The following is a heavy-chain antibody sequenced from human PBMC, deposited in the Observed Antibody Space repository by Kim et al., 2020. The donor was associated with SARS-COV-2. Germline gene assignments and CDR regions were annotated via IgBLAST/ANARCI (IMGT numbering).Heavy chain of an antibody. J-gene: IGHJ4*02. CDR1: GGSISSSSYY. V-gene: IGHV4-39*02. CDR3: ARESAWPRVGASPLDY. D-gene: IGHD1-26*01. Sequence: SETLSLTCTVSGGSISSSSYYWGWIRQPPGKGLEWIGSIYYSRSTYYNPSLKSRVTISVDTSKNQFSLKLSSVTAADTAVYYCARESAWPRVGASPLDYWGQGTLVTVSS. CDR2: IYYSRST.